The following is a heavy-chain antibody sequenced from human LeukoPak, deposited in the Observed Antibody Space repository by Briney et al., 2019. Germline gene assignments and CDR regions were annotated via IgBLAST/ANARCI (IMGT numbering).Heavy chain of an antibody. CDR2: IRQDGDTK. Sequence: SGGSLRLSCAASGFPFNAYWMTWVRQAPGKGLEWVANIRQDGDTKYYVDSVKGRFTISRDNAMNSLYLHMNSLRAEDTAIYYCARSLPYGTTWYGRSDFWGQGTLVTVSS. D-gene: IGHD6-13*01. CDR1: GFPFNAYW. V-gene: IGHV3-7*03. J-gene: IGHJ4*02. CDR3: ARSLPYGTTWYGRSDF.